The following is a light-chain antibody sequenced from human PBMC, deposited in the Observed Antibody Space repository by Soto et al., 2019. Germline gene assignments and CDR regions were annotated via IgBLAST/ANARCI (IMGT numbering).Light chain of an antibody. V-gene: IGKV3-20*01. CDR1: QSVSSNY. CDR3: QQYGSSGT. Sequence: EIVLTQSPDTLSLSTGERATLSGRASQSVSSNYLAWYQQKPGQAPRLLIYGASNRATGIPDRFSGSGSGTDFTLTISRLEPEDFAVYYCQQYGSSGTFGQGTKVDIK. CDR2: GAS. J-gene: IGKJ1*01.